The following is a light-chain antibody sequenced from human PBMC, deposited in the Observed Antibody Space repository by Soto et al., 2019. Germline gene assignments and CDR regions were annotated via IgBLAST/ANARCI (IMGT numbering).Light chain of an antibody. Sequence: EIVMTQSPATLSVSPGERATLSCRASQSVSSNLAWYQQKPGQAPRLLIYGASTRATGIPARFSGSGSGTEFTLTISSLEPDDFAVYYCQHYGSSRTFGQGTKVEIK. CDR3: QHYGSSRT. CDR2: GAS. V-gene: IGKV3-15*01. J-gene: IGKJ1*01. CDR1: QSVSSN.